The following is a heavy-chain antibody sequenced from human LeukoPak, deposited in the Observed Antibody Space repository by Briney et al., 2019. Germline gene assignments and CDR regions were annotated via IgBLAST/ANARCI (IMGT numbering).Heavy chain of an antibody. J-gene: IGHJ4*02. CDR2: MNPNSGNT. CDR3: ARGPLGNPTSDY. CDR1: GYTFTSYD. Sequence: ASVKVSCKASGYTFTSYDINWVRQATGQGLEWMGWMNPNSGNTGYAQKFQGRVTITRNTSISTAYMELSSLRSEDTAVYYCARGPLGNPTSDYWGQGTLVTVSS. V-gene: IGHV1-8*03. D-gene: IGHD7-27*01.